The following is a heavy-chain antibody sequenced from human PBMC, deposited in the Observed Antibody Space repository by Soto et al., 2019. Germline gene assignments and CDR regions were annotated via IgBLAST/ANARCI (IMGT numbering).Heavy chain of an antibody. CDR3: ARIVYDSSGYNRYYDY. D-gene: IGHD3-22*01. CDR2: INAGYGNT. J-gene: IGHJ4*02. CDR1: GYTFSSNA. V-gene: IGHV1-3*05. Sequence: QVQLVQSGAEEKKPGASVRVSCTASGYTFSSNAIHWVRQAPGQRLEWMGWINAGYGNTKYSQKLQGRLTITRDTSARTVYMELSSLRSEDTAVYYCARIVYDSSGYNRYYDYWGQGTLVTVSS.